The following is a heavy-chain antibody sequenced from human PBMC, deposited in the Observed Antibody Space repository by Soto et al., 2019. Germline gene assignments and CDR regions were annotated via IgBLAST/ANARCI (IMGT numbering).Heavy chain of an antibody. D-gene: IGHD7-27*01. J-gene: IGHJ4*02. V-gene: IGHV3-7*01. Sequence: PGGSLRLSCAASGFTCSSYWMTWVRQAPGKGLEWVANIKQDGSEKYYVDSVKGRFTISRDNAKNSLYLQMNSLRAEDTAVYYCARDTLGPSDYWGQGTLVTVSS. CDR3: ARDTLGPSDY. CDR1: GFTCSSYW. CDR2: IKQDGSEK.